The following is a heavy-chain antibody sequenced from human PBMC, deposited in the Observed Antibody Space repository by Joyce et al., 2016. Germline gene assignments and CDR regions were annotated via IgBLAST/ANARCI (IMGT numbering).Heavy chain of an antibody. V-gene: IGHV3-21*01. CDR2: IRSNRNYI. Sequence: EVQLVESGGGLVRPGGSLRLSCAASGFTFSSYSMNWVRQAPGKGLELVSFIRSNRNYIYYADSVKGRFTISRDNAKSSLFLQMDSLRAEDTAVYYCARNSAPRASTYYGLDVWGQGTTVTVSS. CDR1: GFTFSSYS. J-gene: IGHJ6*02. D-gene: IGHD5/OR15-5a*01. CDR3: ARNSAPRASTYYGLDV.